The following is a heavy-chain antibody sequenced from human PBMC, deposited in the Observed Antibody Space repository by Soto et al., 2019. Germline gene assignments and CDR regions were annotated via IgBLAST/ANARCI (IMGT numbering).Heavy chain of an antibody. Sequence: SETLSLTCTVSGGSVSSGSYYWSWIRQPPGKGLEWIGYIYYTGSTTYDPSLKSRVTISVDTSKNQFFLKLTSVTAADTALYYCARRNLFFDYWGQGALVTVSS. V-gene: IGHV4-61*01. CDR3: ARRNLFFDY. J-gene: IGHJ4*02. CDR1: GGSVSSGSYY. CDR2: IYYTGST.